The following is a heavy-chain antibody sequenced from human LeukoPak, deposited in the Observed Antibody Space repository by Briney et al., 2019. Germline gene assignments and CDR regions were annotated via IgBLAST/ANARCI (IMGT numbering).Heavy chain of an antibody. CDR3: ARGPAGVWFDP. CDR1: GGSISSSSYY. J-gene: IGHJ5*02. V-gene: IGHV4-39*07. D-gene: IGHD3-10*01. CDR2: IYYSGST. Sequence: SETLSLTCTVSGGSISSSSYYWGWIRQPPGKGLEWIGSIYYSGSTYYNPSLKSRVTISVDTSKNQFSLKLSSVTAADTAVYYCARGPAGVWFDPWGQGTLVTVSS.